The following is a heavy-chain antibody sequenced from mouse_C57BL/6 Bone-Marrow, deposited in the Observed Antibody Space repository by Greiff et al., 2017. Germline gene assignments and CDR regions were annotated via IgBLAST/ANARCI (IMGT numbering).Heavy chain of an antibody. D-gene: IGHD1-1*01. CDR1: GFTFSDYG. CDR2: ISSGSSTI. V-gene: IGHV5-17*01. CDR3: AYGSSYGYFDV. J-gene: IGHJ1*03. Sequence: DVMLVESGGGLVKPGGSLKLSCAASGFTFSDYGMHWVRQAPEKGLEWVAYISSGSSTIYYADTVKGRFTISRDNAKNTLFLQMTSLRSEDTAMYYCAYGSSYGYFDVWGTGTTVTVSS.